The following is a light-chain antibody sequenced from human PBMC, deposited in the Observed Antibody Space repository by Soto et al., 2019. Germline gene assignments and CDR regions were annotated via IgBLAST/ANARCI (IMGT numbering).Light chain of an antibody. CDR3: LQDDSYPLT. V-gene: IGKV1-6*01. J-gene: IGKJ4*01. CDR1: QGIRND. Sequence: AIQMTQSPSSLSASVGDRVTITCRASQGIRNDLSWYQQKPGKAPELLIYDASSLQSGVPSRFSGSGSGTDFSLTISSLQTEDFGTYYCLQDDSYPLTFGGGTKVEIK. CDR2: DAS.